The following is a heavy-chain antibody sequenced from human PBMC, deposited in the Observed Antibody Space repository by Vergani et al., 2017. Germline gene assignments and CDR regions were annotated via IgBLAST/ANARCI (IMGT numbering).Heavy chain of an antibody. CDR3: ARLSIAAAGFSFDY. J-gene: IGHJ4*02. D-gene: IGHD6-13*01. CDR1: GRSISSYY. CDR2: IYYSGST. Sequence: QVQLQESGPGLVKPSETLSLTCTVSGRSISSYYWSWIRQPPGKGLEWIGYIYYSGSTNYNPSLKSRVTISVDTSKNQFSLKLSSVTAADTAVYYCARLSIAAAGFSFDYWGQGTLVTVSS. V-gene: IGHV4-59*01.